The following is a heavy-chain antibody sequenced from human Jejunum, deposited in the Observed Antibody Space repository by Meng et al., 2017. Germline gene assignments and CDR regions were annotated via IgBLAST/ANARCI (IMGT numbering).Heavy chain of an antibody. Sequence: VQRLDLGPGPVKPSGTRSLTCASLRASLRHSNWWSWVRQPPGKGLEWIGEIYHTGSTNYNPSLKSRVTMSLDKSKNQFFLDLTSVTAADTAVYYCARDLLGPAIAASGYFDPWGQGTLVTVSS. V-gene: IGHV4-4*02. CDR1: RASLRHSNW. J-gene: IGHJ5*02. CDR2: IYHTGST. CDR3: ARDLLGPAIAASGYFDP. D-gene: IGHD5-12*01.